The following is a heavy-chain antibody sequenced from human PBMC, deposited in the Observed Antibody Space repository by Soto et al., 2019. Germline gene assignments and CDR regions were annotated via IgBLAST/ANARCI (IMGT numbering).Heavy chain of an antibody. CDR3: TRVPSVSYYEFWSGYYPNWFDP. Sequence: GGSLRLSCTASGFRFSDYTLSWFRQAPGKGLEWVGFIRREAYGGTTEYAASVKGRFTISRDDSKSIAYLQMNSLKTEDTAVYYCTRVPSVSYYEFWSGYYPNWFDPWGQGTLVTVSS. V-gene: IGHV3-49*03. D-gene: IGHD3-3*01. J-gene: IGHJ5*02. CDR1: GFRFSDYT. CDR2: IRREAYGGTT.